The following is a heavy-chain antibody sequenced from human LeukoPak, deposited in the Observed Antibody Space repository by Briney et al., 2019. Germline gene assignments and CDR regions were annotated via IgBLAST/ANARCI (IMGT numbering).Heavy chain of an antibody. V-gene: IGHV1-69*06. CDR2: IIPIFGTA. CDR3: AREGGGARVKTGVTGHIQTDAFDI. J-gene: IGHJ3*02. D-gene: IGHD7-27*01. CDR1: GGTFSSYA. Sequence: SVKVSCTASGGTFSSYAISWVRQAPGQGLEWMGGIIPIFGTANYAQKFQGRVTITADISTSTAYMELSSLRSEDTAVYYCAREGGGARVKTGVTGHIQTDAFDIWGQGTMVTVSS.